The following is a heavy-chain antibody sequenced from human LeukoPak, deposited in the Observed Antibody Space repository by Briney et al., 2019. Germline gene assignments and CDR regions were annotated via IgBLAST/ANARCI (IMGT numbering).Heavy chain of an antibody. D-gene: IGHD3-3*01. CDR3: AREDTIFGVVLGSDDAFDL. J-gene: IGHJ3*01. CDR1: GYTFTGYY. CDR2: INPNRGGT. Sequence: ASVKVSCKASGYTFTGYYLHWVRQAPGQGLEWMGWINPNRGGTNYAQKFQGRVTMTRDTSISTAYLELSRLKSDDTAVYYCAREDTIFGVVLGSDDAFDLWGQGTMVSVSS. V-gene: IGHV1-2*02.